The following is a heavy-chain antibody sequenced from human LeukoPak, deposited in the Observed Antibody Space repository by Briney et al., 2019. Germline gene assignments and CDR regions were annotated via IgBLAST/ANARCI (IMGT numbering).Heavy chain of an antibody. CDR2: ISYDGSNK. CDR1: GFTFSSYG. V-gene: IGHV3-30*03. Sequence: GGSLRLSCAASGFTFSSYGMHWVRQAPGKGLEWVAVISYDGSNKYYADSVKGRFTISRDNSKNTLYLQMNSLRAEDTAVYYCAGPMIGYPDIWGQGTMVTVSS. J-gene: IGHJ3*02. CDR3: AGPMIGYPDI. D-gene: IGHD3-22*01.